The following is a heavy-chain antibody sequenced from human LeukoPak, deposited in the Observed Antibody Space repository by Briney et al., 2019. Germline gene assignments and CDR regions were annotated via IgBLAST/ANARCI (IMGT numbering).Heavy chain of an antibody. CDR2: INPNSGGT. V-gene: IGHV1-2*02. Sequence: ASVKVSCKASGCTFTGYYMHWVRQAPGQGLEWMGWINPNSGGTNYAQKFQGRVTMTRDTSISTAYMELSRLRSDDTAVYYCARTDYDFWSEGYWGQGTLVTVSS. CDR1: GCTFTGYY. CDR3: ARTDYDFWSEGY. J-gene: IGHJ4*02. D-gene: IGHD3-3*01.